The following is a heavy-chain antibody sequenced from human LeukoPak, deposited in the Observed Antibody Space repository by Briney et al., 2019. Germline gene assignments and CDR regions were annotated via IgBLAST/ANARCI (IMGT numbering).Heavy chain of an antibody. D-gene: IGHD5-18*01. V-gene: IGHV6-1*01. J-gene: IGHJ3*02. CDR3: ARDLGVTQRRTWIRLWGPPDAFDI. Sequence: SQTLSLTCAISGDSVSSNSAAWNWIRQSPSRGLEWLGRTYYRSKWYNDYAVSVRSRITINPDTSKNQFSLQLNSVTPEDTAVYYCARDLGVTQRRTWIRLWGPPDAFDIWGQGTMVTVSS. CDR2: TYYRSKWYN. CDR1: GDSVSSNSAA.